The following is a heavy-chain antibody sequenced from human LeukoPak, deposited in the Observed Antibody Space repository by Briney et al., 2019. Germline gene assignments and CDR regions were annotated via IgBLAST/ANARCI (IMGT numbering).Heavy chain of an antibody. J-gene: IGHJ4*02. V-gene: IGHV4-61*01. D-gene: IGHD6-13*01. CDR1: GGSVSSGTYY. Sequence: SETLSLTCTVSGGSVSSGTYYWSWIRQPPGKGLEWIGYVYYSGSTNYNPSIKSRVTISVDTSKNQFSLKLTAATAADTAVYYCARVHSAYSSSWHYFDYWGQGTLVTVSS. CDR3: ARVHSAYSSSWHYFDY. CDR2: VYYSGST.